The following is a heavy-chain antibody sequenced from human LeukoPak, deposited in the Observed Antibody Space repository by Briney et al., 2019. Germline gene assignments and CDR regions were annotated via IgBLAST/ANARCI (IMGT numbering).Heavy chain of an antibody. Sequence: RPSETLSLTCTVSGGSISSGDYYWSWIRQPPGKGLEWIGYIYYSGSTYYNPSLKSRVTISVDTSKNQFSLKLSSVTAADTAVYYCARYSGSYPGFDYWGQGTLVTVSS. CDR3: ARYSGSYPGFDY. J-gene: IGHJ4*02. V-gene: IGHV4-30-4*01. CDR2: IYYSGST. CDR1: GGSISSGDYY. D-gene: IGHD1-26*01.